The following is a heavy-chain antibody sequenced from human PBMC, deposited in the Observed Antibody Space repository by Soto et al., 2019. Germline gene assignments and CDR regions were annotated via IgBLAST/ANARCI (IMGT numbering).Heavy chain of an antibody. CDR2: IYYSGSS. J-gene: IGHJ4*01. Sequence: QVQLQESGPGLVKPSQTLSLTCTVSGGSISSGGYYWSWLRQHPGKGLEWIGYIYYSGSSNYNPSLEREATISVDTSQDQCSLELGSVTAAVTSVYFWVGDLAVAGPSDYLGQGTLVTGSS. CDR1: GGSISSGGYY. V-gene: IGHV4-31*01. CDR3: VGDLAVAGPSDY. D-gene: IGHD6-19*01.